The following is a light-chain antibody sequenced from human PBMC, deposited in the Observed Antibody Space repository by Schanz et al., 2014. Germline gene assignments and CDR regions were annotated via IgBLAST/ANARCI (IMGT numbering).Light chain of an antibody. V-gene: IGLV2-8*01. CDR3: SSYGGNNNYV. CDR2: EVN. CDR1: SSDVGGYNY. J-gene: IGLJ1*01. Sequence: QSALTQPPSASGSPGQSVTISCTGTSSDVGGYNYVSWYQQHPGKAPKLIIYEVNKRPSGVPDRFSGSKSGNTASLTVSGLQTEDEADYYCSSYGGNNNYVFGSGTKVTVL.